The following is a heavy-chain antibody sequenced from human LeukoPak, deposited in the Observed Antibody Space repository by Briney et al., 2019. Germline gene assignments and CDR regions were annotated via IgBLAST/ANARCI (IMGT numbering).Heavy chain of an antibody. CDR1: GFTFSSYW. J-gene: IGHJ4*02. V-gene: IGHV3-7*01. Sequence: GGSLRLSCAASGFTFSSYWMSWVRQAPGKGLEWVANIKQDGSEKYYVDSVKGRFTISRDNAKNSLYLQMNSLRAEDTAVYYCARHGGPTYYGSGVPLDYWGQGTLVTVSS. CDR3: ARHGGPTYYGSGVPLDY. CDR2: IKQDGSEK. D-gene: IGHD3-10*01.